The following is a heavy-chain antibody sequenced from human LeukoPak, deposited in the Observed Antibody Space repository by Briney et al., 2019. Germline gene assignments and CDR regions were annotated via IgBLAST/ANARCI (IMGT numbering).Heavy chain of an antibody. CDR3: ARGRSSMVRGYYYYYMDV. J-gene: IGHJ6*03. CDR1: GGSISSYY. V-gene: IGHV4-59*01. CDR2: FYYSGST. Sequence: PSETLSLTCTVSGGSISSYYWSWIRQPPGKGLEWIGYFYYSGSTNYNPSLKSRVTISVDTSKNQFSLKLSSVTAADTAVYYCARGRSSMVRGYYYYYMDVWGKGTTVTISS. D-gene: IGHD3-10*01.